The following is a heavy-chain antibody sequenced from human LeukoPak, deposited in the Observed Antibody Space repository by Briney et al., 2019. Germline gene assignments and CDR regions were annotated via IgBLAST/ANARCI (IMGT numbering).Heavy chain of an antibody. Sequence: SETLSLTCTVSGGSISGYYWTWIRQPPGMGLEWIGEIHYSGATSYKPSLKSRATISGDTSKNQFSLNLRSVTGTDTAVYYCARGRLDGYYFDYWGQGALATVSS. J-gene: IGHJ4*02. CDR3: ARGRLDGYYFDY. CDR2: IHYSGAT. CDR1: GGSISGYY. D-gene: IGHD1-1*01. V-gene: IGHV4-34*01.